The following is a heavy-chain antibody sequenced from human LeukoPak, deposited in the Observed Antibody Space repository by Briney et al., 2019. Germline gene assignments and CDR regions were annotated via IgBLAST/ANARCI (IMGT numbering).Heavy chain of an antibody. Sequence: GSLILSCAASGFTFSSYAMSWVRQAPGKGLEWVSAISGIGGRTYYADSVKGRFTISRDNSKNTLYLQMNSLRAEDTAVYYCAKDRESSRWYSLYFYYWGQGTLVTVSS. J-gene: IGHJ4*02. CDR1: GFTFSSYA. CDR2: ISGIGGRT. CDR3: AKDRESSRWYSLYFYY. V-gene: IGHV3-23*01. D-gene: IGHD6-13*01.